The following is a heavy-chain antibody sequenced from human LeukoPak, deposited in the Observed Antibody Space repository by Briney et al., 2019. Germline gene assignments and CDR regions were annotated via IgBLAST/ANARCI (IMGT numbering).Heavy chain of an antibody. CDR1: GGSISSSSYH. J-gene: IGHJ5*02. V-gene: IGHV4-39*01. Sequence: PSETLSLTCTVSGGSISSSSYHWGWIRLPPGKGLEWIGSIYYSGSTYYSPSLKSRVTISVDTSKNQFSLKLSSVTAADTAVYYCASRLVVAGGRFDPWGQGTLVTVSS. D-gene: IGHD6-19*01. CDR3: ASRLVVAGGRFDP. CDR2: IYYSGST.